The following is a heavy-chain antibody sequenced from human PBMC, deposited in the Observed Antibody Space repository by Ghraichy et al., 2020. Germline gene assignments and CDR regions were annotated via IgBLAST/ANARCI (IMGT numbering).Heavy chain of an antibody. CDR3: AKYPVLRYFYYGMDV. J-gene: IGHJ6*02. D-gene: IGHD3-10*01. CDR2: ISPNAGDT. Sequence: GGSLRLSCAASGFPFSSFAMTWVRQAPGKGLEWVSSISPNAGDTYYADSVKGRFTISRDNSKDTLYLQMNSLRAEDTAVYYCAKYPVLRYFYYGMDVWGQGTTVTVSS. V-gene: IGHV3-23*01. CDR1: GFPFSSFA.